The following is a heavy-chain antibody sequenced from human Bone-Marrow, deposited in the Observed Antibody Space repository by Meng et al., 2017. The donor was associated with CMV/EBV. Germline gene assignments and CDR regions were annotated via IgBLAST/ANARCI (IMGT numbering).Heavy chain of an antibody. CDR1: GGTFSSYA. V-gene: IGHV1-69*05. CDR3: ARSLGGCSSTSCLDYYYGIDV. J-gene: IGHJ6*02. Sequence: SVKVSCKASGGTFSSYAISWVRQAPGQGLEWMGGIIPIFGTANYAQKFQGRVTITTDESTSTAYMELSSLRSEDTAVYYFARSLGGCSSTSCLDYYYGIDVWGQGTTVTVSS. D-gene: IGHD2-2*01. CDR2: IIPIFGTA.